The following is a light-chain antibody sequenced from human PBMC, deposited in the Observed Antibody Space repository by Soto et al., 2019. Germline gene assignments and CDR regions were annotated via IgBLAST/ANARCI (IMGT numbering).Light chain of an antibody. Sequence: DIVMTQTPLSLSVTRGQPASVSCQSSRGLLHTDGKTYLSWYLQRPGQPLQLLIYEVSNRFSGVPDRFNGSGSETDFTLKISRVEAEDVGIYFCMHSVQIPPTFGQRTKVDI. J-gene: IGKJ1*01. CDR2: EVS. V-gene: IGKV2D-29*01. CDR3: MHSVQIPPT. CDR1: RGLLHTDGKTY.